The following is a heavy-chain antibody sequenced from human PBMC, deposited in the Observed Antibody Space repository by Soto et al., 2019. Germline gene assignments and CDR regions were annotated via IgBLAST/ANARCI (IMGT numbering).Heavy chain of an antibody. V-gene: IGHV1-69*06. CDR2: IIPIFGTA. D-gene: IGHD6-19*01. J-gene: IGHJ4*02. CDR3: AAPPPSYSSGWYGL. Sequence: QVQLVQSGAEVKKPGSSVKVSCKASGGTFSSYAISWVRQAPGQGLEWMGGIIPIFGTANYAQKFQGRVTITADKSTSTDYMELSSLRSEDTAVYYCAAPPPSYSSGWYGLWGQGTLVTVSS. CDR1: GGTFSSYA.